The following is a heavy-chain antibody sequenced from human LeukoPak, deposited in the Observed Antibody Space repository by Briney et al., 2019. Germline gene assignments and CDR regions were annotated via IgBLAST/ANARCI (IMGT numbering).Heavy chain of an antibody. D-gene: IGHD2-2*01. Sequence: PSETLSLTCAVYGGSFSGYYWSWIRQPPGKGLEWIGEINHSGSTNYNPSLKNRVTISVDTSKNQFSLKLSSVTAADTAVYYCARLGYCSSTSCYRIYDYWGQGTLVTVSS. CDR3: ARLGYCSSTSCYRIYDY. CDR1: GGSFSGYY. CDR2: INHSGST. J-gene: IGHJ4*02. V-gene: IGHV4-34*01.